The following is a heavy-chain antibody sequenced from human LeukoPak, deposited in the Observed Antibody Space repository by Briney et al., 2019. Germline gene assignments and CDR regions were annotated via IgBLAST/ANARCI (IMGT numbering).Heavy chain of an antibody. V-gene: IGHV4-4*02. CDR1: GGSISSSNW. D-gene: IGHD5-24*01. CDR3: SRRGDGYGHFNF. Sequence: SGTLSLTCAVSGGSISSSNWWSWVRQPPGKGLEWIGAIYYSGTTTYNPSLESRVTISVDKSKNQFSLNLSSVTAADTAVYYCSRRGDGYGHFNFWGQGTLVTVSS. J-gene: IGHJ4*02. CDR2: IYYSGTT.